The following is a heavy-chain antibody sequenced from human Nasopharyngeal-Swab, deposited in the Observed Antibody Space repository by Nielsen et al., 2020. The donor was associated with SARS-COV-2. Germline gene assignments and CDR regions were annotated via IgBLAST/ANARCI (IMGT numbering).Heavy chain of an antibody. Sequence: GGSLRLSCAASGFTFSAYDMNWVRQAPGKGLEWVSYISSTGSTINYADSVKGRVTISRDNAKNSLYLQMNSLRAEDTAVYYCVKGPPAVIHYFDYWGQGTLVTVSS. CDR3: VKGPPAVIHYFDY. V-gene: IGHV3-48*03. CDR2: ISSTGSTI. CDR1: GFTFSAYD. D-gene: IGHD2-21*01. J-gene: IGHJ4*02.